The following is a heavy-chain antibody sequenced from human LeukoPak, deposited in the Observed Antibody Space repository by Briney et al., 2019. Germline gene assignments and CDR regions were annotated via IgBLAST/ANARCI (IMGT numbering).Heavy chain of an antibody. CDR1: GYSFTSYW. CDR2: IYPGGSDT. J-gene: IGHJ4*02. Sequence: GESLKISCKGSGYSFTSYWIGWVRQMPGKGLEWMGIIYPGGSDTRYNLSFQGHATISADNPISTAYLQWSSLKASDTAMYYCARRHGYSGYVIDYWGQGTLVTVSS. CDR3: ARRHGYSGYVIDY. D-gene: IGHD5-12*01. V-gene: IGHV5-51*01.